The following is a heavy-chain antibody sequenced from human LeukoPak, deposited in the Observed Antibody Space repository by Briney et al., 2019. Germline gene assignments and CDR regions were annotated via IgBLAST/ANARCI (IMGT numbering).Heavy chain of an antibody. CDR2: IYSYGST. CDR1: GFTVSSNY. Sequence: GGSLRLSCAASGFTVSSNYMSWVRQAPGKGLEGVSVIYSYGSTYYADSVKGRFTISRDNAKNSLYLQMDSLRAEDTAVYYCARTSQWLEADYWGQGTLVTVSS. D-gene: IGHD6-19*01. CDR3: ARTSQWLEADY. J-gene: IGHJ4*02. V-gene: IGHV3-66*01.